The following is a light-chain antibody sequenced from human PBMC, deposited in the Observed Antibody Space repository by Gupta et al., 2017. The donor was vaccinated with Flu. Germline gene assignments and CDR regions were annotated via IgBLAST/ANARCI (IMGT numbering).Light chain of an antibody. CDR1: SGHSGYT. CDR2: LNSDGSH. Sequence: QVVLTQSPSASSSLVASVRLTCTLRSGHSGYTIAWHQQQPEKGPRYLMRLNSDGSHKKGDGISDRFSGSSSGAERYLTISSLQSEDEADYYCQTWGTGIQVFGGGTKLTVL. J-gene: IGLJ2*01. V-gene: IGLV4-69*01. CDR3: QTWGTGIQV.